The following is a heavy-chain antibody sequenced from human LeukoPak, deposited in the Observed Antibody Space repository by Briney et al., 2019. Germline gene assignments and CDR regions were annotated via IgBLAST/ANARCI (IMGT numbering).Heavy chain of an antibody. CDR3: ARGHSSSWDDVRYIDY. D-gene: IGHD6-13*01. V-gene: IGHV4-59*01. J-gene: IGHJ4*02. CDR1: SDSISSYY. CDR2: VFYSGST. Sequence: SETLSLTCTVSSDSISSYYWSWIRQPPGEGPEWIGYVFYSGSTSYNPSLKSRVTMSIDTSKNQFSLKLTSVTAADTAVYYCARGHSSSWDDVRYIDYWGQGSLVTVSS.